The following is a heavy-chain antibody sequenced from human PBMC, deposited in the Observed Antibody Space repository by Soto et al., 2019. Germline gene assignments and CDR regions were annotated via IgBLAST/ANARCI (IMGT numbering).Heavy chain of an antibody. Sequence: PSETLSLTCAVYGGSFSGYYWSWIRQPPGKGLEWIGEINHSGSTNYNPSLKSRVTISVDTSKYQFSLKLSSVTAADTAVYYCARKSNIVVVTAIQGYFDYWGQGTLVTVSS. D-gene: IGHD2-21*02. CDR3: ARKSNIVVVTAIQGYFDY. J-gene: IGHJ4*02. CDR2: INHSGST. CDR1: GGSFSGYY. V-gene: IGHV4-34*01.